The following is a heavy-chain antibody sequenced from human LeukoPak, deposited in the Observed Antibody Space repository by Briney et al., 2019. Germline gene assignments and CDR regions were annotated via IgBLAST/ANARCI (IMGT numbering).Heavy chain of an antibody. Sequence: GASVKVSCKASGGTFSSYAISWVRQAPGQGLEWMGGIIPIFGTANYAQKFQGRVTITADESTSTAYMELSSLRSDDTAVYYCARRAGSGSPTDYYYYYYMDVWGKGTTVTISS. J-gene: IGHJ6*03. D-gene: IGHD3-10*01. V-gene: IGHV1-69*13. CDR1: GGTFSSYA. CDR3: ARRAGSGSPTDYYYYYYMDV. CDR2: IIPIFGTA.